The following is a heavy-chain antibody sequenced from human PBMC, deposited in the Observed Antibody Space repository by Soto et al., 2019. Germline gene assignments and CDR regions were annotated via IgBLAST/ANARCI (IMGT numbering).Heavy chain of an antibody. V-gene: IGHV3-73*02. D-gene: IGHD4-17*01. CDR2: IRTKPNNYAT. J-gene: IGHJ4*02. CDR3: ARPDAPYGYPGAFDS. Sequence: EVQLVQSGGGLVQPGGSLKLSCVASGFTFSGSAMHWVRQASGRGPEWVGRIRTKPNNYATIYSASVRGRFTISRDDSKSATYLQMDSLRTEDTAVYYCARPDAPYGYPGAFDSWGQGTLVTVAS. CDR1: GFTFSGSA.